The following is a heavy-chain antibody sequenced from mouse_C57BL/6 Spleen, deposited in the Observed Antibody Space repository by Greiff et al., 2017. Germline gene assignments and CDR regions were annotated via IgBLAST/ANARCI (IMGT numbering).Heavy chain of an antibody. CDR1: GYTFTDYY. J-gene: IGHJ3*01. D-gene: IGHD3-1*01. CDR2: INPNNGGT. Sequence: EVQLQQSGPELVKPGASVKISCKASGYTFTDYYLNWVKQSHGKSLEWIGDINPNNGGTRYNQEFKGKATLTVDKSSSPAYMALRSLTSEVSAVYYCARSDRGGGFAYWGQGTLVTVSA. CDR3: ARSDRGGGFAY. V-gene: IGHV1-26*01.